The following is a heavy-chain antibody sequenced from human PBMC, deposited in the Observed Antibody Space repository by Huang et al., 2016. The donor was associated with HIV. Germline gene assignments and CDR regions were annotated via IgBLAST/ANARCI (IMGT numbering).Heavy chain of an antibody. CDR1: GGSLSGYY. CDR3: SRDATKNPRGWFDP. J-gene: IGHJ5*02. D-gene: IGHD3-10*01. Sequence: QVHLQQWGAGLLKSAETLSLTCAVYGGSLSGYYWSWLRQTPGKGLEWIGEINHLGSPNYNPSLKSRVSISMDGSKNQLSLKLRSISDADTAVYFCSRDATKNPRGWFDPWGQGTLVTVSS. CDR2: INHLGSP. V-gene: IGHV4-34*02.